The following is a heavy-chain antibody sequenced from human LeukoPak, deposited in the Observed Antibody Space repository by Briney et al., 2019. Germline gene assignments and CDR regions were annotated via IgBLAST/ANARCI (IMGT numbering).Heavy chain of an antibody. J-gene: IGHJ4*02. Sequence: ASVKVSCKASGYTFTSYDTNWVRQATGQGLEWMGWMNPNSGNTGYAQKFQGRVTMTRNTSISTAYMELSSLRSEDTAVYYCARGPELRTYYFDYWGQGTLVTVSS. CDR2: MNPNSGNT. CDR3: ARGPELRTYYFDY. V-gene: IGHV1-8*01. D-gene: IGHD1-7*01. CDR1: GYTFTSYD.